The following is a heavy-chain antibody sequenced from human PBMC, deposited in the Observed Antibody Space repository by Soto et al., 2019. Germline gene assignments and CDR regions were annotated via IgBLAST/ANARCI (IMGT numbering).Heavy chain of an antibody. CDR3: ARQGAPMVRGVIPFDY. V-gene: IGHV4-59*08. J-gene: IGHJ4*02. D-gene: IGHD3-10*01. CDR1: GGSISSYY. Sequence: SETLSLTCTVSGGSISSYYWSWIRQPPGKGLEWIGYIYYSGSTNYNPSLKSRVTISVDTSKNQFSLKLSSVTAADTAVYYCARQGAPMVRGVIPFDYWGQGTLVTVSS. CDR2: IYYSGST.